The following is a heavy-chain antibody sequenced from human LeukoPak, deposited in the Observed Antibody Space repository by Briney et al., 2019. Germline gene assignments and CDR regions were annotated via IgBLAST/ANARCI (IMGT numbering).Heavy chain of an antibody. V-gene: IGHV4-39*01. CDR1: GGSISSSSYY. CDR2: IYYSGST. CDR3: ARISLNYGVNWFDP. J-gene: IGHJ5*02. D-gene: IGHD4-17*01. Sequence: PSETLSLTCTVSGGSISSSSYYWGWIRQPPGRGLEWIGNIYYSGSTYYNPSLNSRVTISVDTSKNQFSLKLTSVTAADTAVYYCARISLNYGVNWFDPWGQGTLVTVSS.